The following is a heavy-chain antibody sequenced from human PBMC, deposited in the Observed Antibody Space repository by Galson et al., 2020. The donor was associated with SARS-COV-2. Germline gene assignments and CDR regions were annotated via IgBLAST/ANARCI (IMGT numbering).Heavy chain of an antibody. CDR1: GFAVSDTY. J-gene: IGHJ6*02. CDR3: ARDPYSGGWTNYYYFGLDV. D-gene: IGHD6-19*01. CDR2: LFAGGSA. V-gene: IGHV3-53*01. Sequence: GESLKISCAASGFAVSDTYMSWLRQAPGKGLEWVALLFAGGSASYTGSVKGQFTISRDNSKNSLYLDMNNLRLEDTAIYYCARDPYSGGWTNYYYFGLDVWGQGTTVTVSS.